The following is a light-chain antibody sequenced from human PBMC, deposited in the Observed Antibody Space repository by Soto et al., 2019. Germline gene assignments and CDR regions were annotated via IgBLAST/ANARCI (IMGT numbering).Light chain of an antibody. CDR1: QSVNSDF. CDR2: GAS. V-gene: IGKV3-20*01. J-gene: IGKJ1*01. CDR3: QQYRSSSWT. Sequence: EIVLTQSPGTLSLSPGQRASLSCRASQSVNSDFLAWYQQKPGQAPRLLIYGASTRATGIPDRFSGSGSGTDFTLTIGRLEPEDFAVYYWQQYRSSSWTFGQGTKVEIK.